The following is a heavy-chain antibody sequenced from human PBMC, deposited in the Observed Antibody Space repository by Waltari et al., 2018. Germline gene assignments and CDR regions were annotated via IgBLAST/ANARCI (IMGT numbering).Heavy chain of an antibody. CDR1: GYSISSGYY. Sequence: QVQLQESGPGLVKPSETLSLTCAVSGYSISSGYYWGWIRQPPGKGLEWIGSIYHSGSTYYNPALKSRVTISVDTSKNQFSLKLSSVTAADTAVYYCARVPVFGGSYRYTGGFFDYWGQGTLVTVSS. CDR2: IYHSGST. CDR3: ARVPVFGGSYRYTGGFFDY. J-gene: IGHJ4*02. D-gene: IGHD3-16*02. V-gene: IGHV4-38-2*01.